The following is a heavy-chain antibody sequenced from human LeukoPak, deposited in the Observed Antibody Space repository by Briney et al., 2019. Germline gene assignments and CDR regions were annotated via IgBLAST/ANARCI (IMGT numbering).Heavy chain of an antibody. CDR2: MNPNSGNT. CDR1: GYTFTSYD. Sequence: GASVKVSCKASGYTFTSYDINWVRQATGQGLEWMGWMNPNSGNTGYAQKFQGRATMTRNTSISTAYMELSSLRSEDTAVYHCARGSSPTYGGNSDYWGQGTLVTVSS. D-gene: IGHD4-23*01. CDR3: ARGSSPTYGGNSDY. V-gene: IGHV1-8*01. J-gene: IGHJ4*02.